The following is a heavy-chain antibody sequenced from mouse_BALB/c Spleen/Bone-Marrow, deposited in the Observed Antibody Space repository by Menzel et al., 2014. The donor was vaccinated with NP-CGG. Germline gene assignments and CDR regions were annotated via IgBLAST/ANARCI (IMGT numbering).Heavy chain of an antibody. Sequence: VQLQQSGPGLVAPSRSLSITCTVSGFSLTSYGVHWVRQPPGKGLEWLGVIWAGGSTNYNSALMSRLSISKDNSKSQVFLKMNSLQTDDTAMYYCARDRDYGNYGWFAYWGQGTPVTVSA. V-gene: IGHV2-9*02. J-gene: IGHJ3*01. CDR1: GFSLTSYG. D-gene: IGHD2-1*01. CDR2: IWAGGST. CDR3: ARDRDYGNYGWFAY.